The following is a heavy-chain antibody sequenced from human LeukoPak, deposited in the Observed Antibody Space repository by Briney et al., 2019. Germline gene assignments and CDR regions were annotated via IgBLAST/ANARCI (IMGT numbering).Heavy chain of an antibody. Sequence: GGSLRLSCAASGFTFSSYAMSWVRQAPGKGLEWVSAISGGGGSTYYADSVKGRFTISRDNSKNTLYLQMNSLRAEDTAVYYCAKVILIAAAHGDFIDLWGQGTLVSVSS. D-gene: IGHD6-6*01. CDR3: AKVILIAAAHGDFIDL. CDR2: ISGGGGST. CDR1: GFTFSSYA. J-gene: IGHJ5*02. V-gene: IGHV3-23*01.